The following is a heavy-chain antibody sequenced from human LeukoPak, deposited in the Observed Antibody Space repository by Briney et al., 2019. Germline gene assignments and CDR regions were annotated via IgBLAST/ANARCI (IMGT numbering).Heavy chain of an antibody. V-gene: IGHV3-23*01. D-gene: IGHD3-10*01. CDR1: GFTFGTYA. CDR3: AARPGDLAVPFDY. CDR2: ISGSGDIT. J-gene: IGHJ4*02. Sequence: GGSLRLSCAASGFTFGTYAMTWVRQAPGKGLEWVSLISGSGDITYYAHSLKDRFTISRDNSKNTLYLQMHSLRAEDTAVYYCAARPGDLAVPFDYWGRGTLVTVSS.